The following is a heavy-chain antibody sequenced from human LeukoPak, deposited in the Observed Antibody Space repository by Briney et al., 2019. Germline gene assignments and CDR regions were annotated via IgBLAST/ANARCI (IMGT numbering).Heavy chain of an antibody. Sequence: PGGSLRLSCAASGFTFSSYGMHWVRQAPGKGLEWVAVIWYDGSNKYYADSVKGRFTTSRDNSKNTLYLQMNSLRAEDTAVYYCASRSRGRSYFDYWGQGTLVTVSS. CDR3: ASRSRGRSYFDY. CDR1: GFTFSSYG. J-gene: IGHJ4*02. CDR2: IWYDGSNK. V-gene: IGHV3-33*01.